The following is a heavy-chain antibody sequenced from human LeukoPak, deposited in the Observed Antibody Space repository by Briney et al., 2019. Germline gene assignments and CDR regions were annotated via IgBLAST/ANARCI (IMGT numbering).Heavy chain of an antibody. V-gene: IGHV3-7*01. CDR3: ARDSTLYSSSSWGLHYYYYYGMDV. Sequence: GGSLRLSCAASGFTFSSYWMSGVRQAPGKGLEGVANIKQDGSEKDYVDSVKGRFTISRDNAKNSLYLQMNSLSAEDTAVYYCARDSTLYSSSSWGLHYYYYYGMDVWGQGTTVTVSS. J-gene: IGHJ6*02. CDR2: IKQDGSEK. D-gene: IGHD6-6*01. CDR1: GFTFSSYW.